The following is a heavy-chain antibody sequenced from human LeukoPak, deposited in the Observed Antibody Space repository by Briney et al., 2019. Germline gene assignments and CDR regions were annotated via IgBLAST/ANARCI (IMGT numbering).Heavy chain of an antibody. D-gene: IGHD3-22*01. CDR3: AREVSEGFDF. CDR2: FGTRSTSV. CDR1: GFAFSGYS. J-gene: IGHJ4*02. Sequence: PGGSLRLSCTASGFAFSGYSMNWIRQAPGKGLEWVSSFGTRSTSVYHAGSVKGRFAISRDNAKNSLYLQMNSLRAEDTALYYCAREVSEGFDFWGQGTLVTVSS. V-gene: IGHV3-21*01.